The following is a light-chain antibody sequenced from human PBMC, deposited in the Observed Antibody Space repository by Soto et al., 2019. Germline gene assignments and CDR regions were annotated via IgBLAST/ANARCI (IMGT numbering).Light chain of an antibody. Sequence: DIQMTQSPSTLSASVGDRVTINCRASQNISSWLDWYQQRPGKAPKGLIYKASTLESGVPSRFNGSVSGTEFDLTISSLHADDFATYCRQHYITYSYTFGQGTKLEIK. CDR3: QHYITYSYT. CDR1: QNISSW. V-gene: IGKV1-5*03. J-gene: IGKJ2*01. CDR2: KAS.